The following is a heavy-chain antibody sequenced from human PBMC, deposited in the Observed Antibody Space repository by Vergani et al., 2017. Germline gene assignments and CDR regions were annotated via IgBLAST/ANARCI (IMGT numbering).Heavy chain of an antibody. CDR1: GYTFTSYY. J-gene: IGHJ5*02. Sequence: QVQLVQSGAEVKKPGASVKVSCKASGYTFTSYYMHWVRQAPGQGLEWMGIINPSGGSTSYAQKFQGRVTMTRDTSTSTVYMGLSSLRSEDTAVYYWARDSRYCSSTICYVGRDWFDPWGQGTLVTVSS. CDR3: ARDSRYCSSTICYVGRDWFDP. V-gene: IGHV1-46*01. D-gene: IGHD2-2*01. CDR2: INPSGGST.